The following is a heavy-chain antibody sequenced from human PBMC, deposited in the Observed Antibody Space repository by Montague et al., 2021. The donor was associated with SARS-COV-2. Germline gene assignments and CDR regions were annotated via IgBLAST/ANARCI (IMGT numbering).Heavy chain of an antibody. V-gene: IGHV3-48*03. CDR1: GFTFSSYE. CDR2: ISSSGSTI. J-gene: IGHJ6*02. Sequence: SLRLSCAASGFTFSSYEMNWVRQAPGKGLEWGSYISSSGSTIYHAGSEKCRFTISRDNAKNSLYLQMNSLRAEDTAVYYCARNYYDSSGYYYPFYYYGMDVWGQGTTVTVSS. CDR3: ARNYYDSSGYYYPFYYYGMDV. D-gene: IGHD3-22*01.